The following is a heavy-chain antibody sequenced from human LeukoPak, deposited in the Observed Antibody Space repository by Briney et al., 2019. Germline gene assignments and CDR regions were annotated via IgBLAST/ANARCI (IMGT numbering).Heavy chain of an antibody. CDR2: MSTTGDII. CDR3: ARDDGGRHTSSLDY. V-gene: IGHV3-48*03. D-gene: IGHD6-6*01. J-gene: IGHJ4*02. CDR1: GFTFSTYE. Sequence: PGGSLRLSCAASGFTFSTYEMHWVRQAPGKGLEWVSYMSTTGDIINYADSVKGRFTISRDNAKNSLYLQMDSLRAEDTAVYYCARDDGGRHTSSLDYWGQGTLVAVSS.